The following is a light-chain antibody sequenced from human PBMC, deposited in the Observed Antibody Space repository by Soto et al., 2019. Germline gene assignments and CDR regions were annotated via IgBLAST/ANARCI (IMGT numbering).Light chain of an antibody. CDR2: DAS. CDR1: QSVSIY. J-gene: IGKJ4*01. CDR3: QQRSNWPLT. V-gene: IGKV3-11*01. Sequence: EIVLTQSPATVSLSPGERATLSCRASQSVSIYLAWYQQKPGQAPRLLIYDASNRASDIPARVSGSGSETDFTLTISSLEPEDFAIYYCQQRSNWPLTFGGGTKVEIK.